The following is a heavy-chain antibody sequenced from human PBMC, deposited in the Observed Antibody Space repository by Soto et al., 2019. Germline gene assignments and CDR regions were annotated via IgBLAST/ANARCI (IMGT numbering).Heavy chain of an antibody. CDR3: APGHVLRGFAFAS. CDR2: IYWDDDK. V-gene: IGHV2-5*02. D-gene: IGHD3-10*01. J-gene: IGHJ5*01. CDR1: ELSLSTSGVG. Sequence: QITLKESGPTLVEPTQTLTLTCTFSELSLSTSGVGVGWIRQPPGKALEWLALIYWDDDKRYSPSLKSRLTTPKVTSNTQVGLKLTNRHPVDTATYSGAPGHVLRGFAFASWGQGPLVTVPS.